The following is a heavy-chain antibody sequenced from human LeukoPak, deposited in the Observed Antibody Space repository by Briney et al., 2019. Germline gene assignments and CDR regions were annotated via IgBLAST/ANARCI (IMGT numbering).Heavy chain of an antibody. J-gene: IGHJ4*02. Sequence: GGSLRLSCAASGFTFSGYAIQWVRQAPGKGLEWVGVISSDGRTKYYADSVQGRFTISRDNSENTLFLQMNSLRAEDTAVYYCAKDGGVTSTFDYWGQGTLVTVSS. CDR1: GFTFSGYA. CDR3: AKDGGVTSTFDY. D-gene: IGHD3-16*01. V-gene: IGHV3-30*04. CDR2: ISSDGRTK.